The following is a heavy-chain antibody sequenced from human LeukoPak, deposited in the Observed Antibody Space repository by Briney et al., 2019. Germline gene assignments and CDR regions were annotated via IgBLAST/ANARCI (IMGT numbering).Heavy chain of an antibody. D-gene: IGHD3-16*02. J-gene: IGHJ4*02. CDR1: GFTFSTYS. CDR3: ARGSSIDYVWGTYRQFDY. Sequence: GGSLRLSCAASGFTFSTYSINWVRQAPGKGLEWLSYISSSHSTIYSADSVKGRFTIPRDNAKNSLYLQMNSLRAEDTAVYYCARGSSIDYVWGTYRQFDYWGEGTLVTVSS. CDR2: ISSSHSTI. V-gene: IGHV3-48*01.